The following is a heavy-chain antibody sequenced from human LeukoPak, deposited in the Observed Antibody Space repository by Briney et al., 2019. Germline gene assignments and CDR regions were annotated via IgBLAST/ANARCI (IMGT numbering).Heavy chain of an antibody. CDR3: ARDLPGPYCSGGSCYSTFDY. D-gene: IGHD2-15*01. CDR1: GYTFTGYY. V-gene: IGHV1-69*13. CDR2: SIPIFGTA. Sequence: SVKVSCKASGYTFTGYYMHWVRQAPGQGLEWMGGSIPIFGTANYAQKFQGRVTITADESTSTAYMELSSLRSEDTAVYYCARDLPGPYCSGGSCYSTFDYWGQGTLVTVSS. J-gene: IGHJ4*02.